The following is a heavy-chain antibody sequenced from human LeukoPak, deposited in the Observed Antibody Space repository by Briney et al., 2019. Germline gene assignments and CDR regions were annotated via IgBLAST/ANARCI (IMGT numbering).Heavy chain of an antibody. V-gene: IGHV1-18*04. CDR2: ISGHNGHT. D-gene: IGHD6-19*01. J-gene: IGHJ4*02. CDR3: ARGPGIAVAGVFDY. Sequence: ASVKVSCKASGYTFTSYGINWVRQAPGQGLEWMGWISGHNGHTNYVQKMQGRVTMTTDTSTNTAYMELRNLTSDDTAVYSCARGPGIAVAGVFDYWGQGSLVTVSS. CDR1: GYTFTSYG.